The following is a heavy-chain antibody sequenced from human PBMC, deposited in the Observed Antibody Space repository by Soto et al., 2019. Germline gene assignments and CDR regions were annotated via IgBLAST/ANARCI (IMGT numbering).Heavy chain of an antibody. J-gene: IGHJ4*02. D-gene: IGHD2-15*01. CDR3: ARRVEVVAKNYFDY. V-gene: IGHV4-39*01. Sequence: SETLSLTCSVSGGIISSSDCYWGWFRQPPGKGLEWIGSLYCDGSTYYNPSLKSRVTISVDTSKNQFSLKLSSVTAADTAAYYCARRVEVVAKNYFDYWGQGALVT. CDR2: LYCDGST. CDR1: GGIISSSDCY.